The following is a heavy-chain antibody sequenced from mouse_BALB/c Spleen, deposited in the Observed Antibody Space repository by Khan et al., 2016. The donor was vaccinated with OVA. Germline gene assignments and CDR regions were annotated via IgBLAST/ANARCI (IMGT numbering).Heavy chain of an antibody. V-gene: IGHV2-3*01. CDR1: GFSLTSYG. Sequence: QVQLKQSGPGLVAPSQSLSITCTVSGFSLTSYGVNWVRQPPGKGLEWLGVIWGDGSTNYHSTLMSRLSISKDNSQSQDFLKLSRLQTDDTATYFCAKWGTANYYAMDYWGQGTSVTVSS. J-gene: IGHJ4*01. CDR2: IWGDGST. CDR3: AKWGTANYYAMDY. D-gene: IGHD1-2*01.